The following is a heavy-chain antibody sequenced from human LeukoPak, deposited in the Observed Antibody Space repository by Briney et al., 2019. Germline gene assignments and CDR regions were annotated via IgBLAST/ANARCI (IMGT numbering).Heavy chain of an antibody. CDR1: GFTFSSYE. D-gene: IGHD2-2*01. J-gene: IGHJ4*02. CDR2: ISSSGSTI. Sequence: PGGSLRLSCAASGFTFSSYEMNWVRQAPGKGLEWVSYISSSGSTIYYAVSVKGRFTISRDNAKNSLYLQMNSLRAEDTAVYYCARSPRGVVVPAAVDYWGQGTLVTVSS. V-gene: IGHV3-48*03. CDR3: ARSPRGVVVPAAVDY.